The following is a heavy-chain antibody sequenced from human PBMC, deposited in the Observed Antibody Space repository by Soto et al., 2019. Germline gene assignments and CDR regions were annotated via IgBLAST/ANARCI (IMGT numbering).Heavy chain of an antibody. J-gene: IGHJ6*02. CDR2: IWYDGSNK. CDR1: GFTFSSYG. CDR3: ARDGRSTTSSGYYYYYGMDV. D-gene: IGHD1-26*01. V-gene: IGHV3-33*01. Sequence: PVGSLRLSCAASGFTFSSYGMHWVRQAPGKGLEWVAVIWYDGSNKYYADSVKGRFTISRDNSKNTLYLQMNSLRAEDTAVYYCARDGRSTTSSGYYYYYGMDVWGQGTTVTVSS.